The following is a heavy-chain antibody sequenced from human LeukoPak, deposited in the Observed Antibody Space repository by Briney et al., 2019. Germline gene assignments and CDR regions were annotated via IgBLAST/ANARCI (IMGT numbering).Heavy chain of an antibody. V-gene: IGHV3-33*01. CDR2: IWYDGSNK. J-gene: IGHJ4*02. Sequence: GGSLRLSCAASGFTFSSYGMHWVRQAPGKGLEWVSIIWYDGSNKYYADSVKGRFTISKDNSKNTLYLQMNSLRVEDTAVYYCARDPGHSVWYGVYWGQGTLVTVSS. CDR3: ARDPGHSVWYGVY. CDR1: GFTFSSYG. D-gene: IGHD6-19*01.